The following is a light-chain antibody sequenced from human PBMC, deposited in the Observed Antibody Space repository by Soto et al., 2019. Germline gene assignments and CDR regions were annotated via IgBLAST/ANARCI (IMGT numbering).Light chain of an antibody. CDR3: QTYNSAPRT. CDR1: QGISNY. CDR2: AAS. Sequence: DIPMTQSPSSLSASVGDRVTITCRASQGISNYLARYQQKPGKVPKLLIYAASTLQSGVPSRFSGSGSGTDVTLTISSLQPEDVATYYCQTYNSAPRTFGQGTKVEIE. J-gene: IGKJ1*01. V-gene: IGKV1-27*01.